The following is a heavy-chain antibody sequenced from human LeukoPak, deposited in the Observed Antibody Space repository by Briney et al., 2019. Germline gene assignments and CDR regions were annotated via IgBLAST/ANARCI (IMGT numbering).Heavy chain of an antibody. J-gene: IGHJ4*02. CDR2: IKQDGTER. CDR3: ARDDYAVPGGDY. V-gene: IGHV3-7*01. CDR1: GFTISSYW. Sequence: GGSLRLSCAASGFTISSYWMSWVRQAPGKGLEWVANIKQDGTERNYLDSVKGRFTISRDNAKNSVYLQMNSLRAEDTAVYYCARDDYAVPGGDYWGQGTLVTVSS. D-gene: IGHD6-19*01.